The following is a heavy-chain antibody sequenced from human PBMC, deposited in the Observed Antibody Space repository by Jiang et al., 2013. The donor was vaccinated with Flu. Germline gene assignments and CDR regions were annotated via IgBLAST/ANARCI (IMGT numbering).Heavy chain of an antibody. J-gene: IGHJ4*02. CDR1: GYNFYIYG. CDR2: IGPNNGDT. Sequence: SGAEVKKPGASVKVSCKASGYNFYIYGLSWVRQAPGQGLEWMGWIGPNNGDTNYAQKLQGRVTMTKDTSTSTAYMELRSLTSDDTAIYYCARDTPSREDLEWLEGSDLDYWGQGTLVTVSS. V-gene: IGHV1-18*01. D-gene: IGHD3-3*01. CDR3: ARDTPSREDLEWLEGSDLDY.